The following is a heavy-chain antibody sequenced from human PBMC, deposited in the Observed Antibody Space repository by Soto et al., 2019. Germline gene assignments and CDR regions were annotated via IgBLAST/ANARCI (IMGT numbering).Heavy chain of an antibody. D-gene: IGHD5-12*01. CDR2: INSDGSST. CDR3: AKGVGRGSGYRRDYYYMAV. CDR1: GFNFSSYW. J-gene: IGHJ6*03. Sequence: EVQLVESGGGLVQPGGSLRLSCAASGFNFSSYWMHWVRQAPGKGLVWVSRINSDGSSTSYADTVKGRFTISRDNGKNTLYLQMNSLRAEVTAVYYCAKGVGRGSGYRRDYYYMAVWGKGTTVTVSS. V-gene: IGHV3-74*01.